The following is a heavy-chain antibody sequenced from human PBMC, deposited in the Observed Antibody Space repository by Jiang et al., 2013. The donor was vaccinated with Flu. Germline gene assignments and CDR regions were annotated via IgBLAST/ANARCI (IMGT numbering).Heavy chain of an antibody. CDR2: ISIISTYT. D-gene: IGHD2-8*01. J-gene: IGHJ2*01. CDR1: GFTFSDYY. V-gene: IGHV3-11*06. Sequence: GGGLVKPGGSLRLSCAASGFTFSDYYMSWIRQAPGKGLEWVSYISIISTYTNYADSVKGRFTISRDNAKDSLYLQMDSLRAEDTAVYYCARDMVWPYWYFDLWGRGTLVTVSS. CDR3: ARDMVWPYWYFDL.